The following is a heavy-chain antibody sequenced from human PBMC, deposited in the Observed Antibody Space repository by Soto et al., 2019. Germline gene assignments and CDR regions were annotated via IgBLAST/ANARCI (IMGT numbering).Heavy chain of an antibody. CDR2: ISPYSENT. V-gene: IGHV1-18*04. CDR3: ARDSYFDNSGYYYDS. Sequence: ASVKVSCKASNYSFTTYGVSCVRQAPGQGLEWMGWISPYSENTNYARKFQDRVTLTTDTSTNTAYMELKSLRYDDTAVYFCARDSYFDNSGYYYDSWGQGTLVTVSS. D-gene: IGHD3-22*01. CDR1: NYSFTTYG. J-gene: IGHJ5*01.